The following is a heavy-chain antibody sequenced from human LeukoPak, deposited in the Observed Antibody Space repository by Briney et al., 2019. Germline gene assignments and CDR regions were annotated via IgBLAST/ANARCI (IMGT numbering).Heavy chain of an antibody. CDR1: GGTFSSYA. J-gene: IGHJ4*02. D-gene: IGHD4-17*01. CDR2: IIPILGIA. CDR3: AGREDDYGDSIDY. V-gene: IGHV1-69*04. Sequence: SVKVSCKASGGTFSSYAISWVRQAPRQGLEWMGRIIPILGIANYAQKFQGRVTITADKSTSTAYMELSSLRSEDTAVYYCAGREDDYGDSIDYWGQGTLVTVSS.